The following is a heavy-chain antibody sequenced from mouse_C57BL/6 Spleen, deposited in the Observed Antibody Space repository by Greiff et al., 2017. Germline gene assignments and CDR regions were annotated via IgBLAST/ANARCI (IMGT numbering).Heavy chain of an antibody. J-gene: IGHJ1*03. D-gene: IGHD1-1*01. CDR2: IRNKANGYTT. V-gene: IGHV7-3*01. CDR3: ARDYGSLYWYFDV. CDR1: GFTFTDYY. Sequence: EVQLVESGGGLVQPGGSLSLSCAASGFTFTDYYMSWVRQPPGKALEWLGFIRNKANGYTTEYSASVKGRFTISRDNSQSILYLQMNALRAEDSATYYCARDYGSLYWYFDVWGTGTTVTVSS.